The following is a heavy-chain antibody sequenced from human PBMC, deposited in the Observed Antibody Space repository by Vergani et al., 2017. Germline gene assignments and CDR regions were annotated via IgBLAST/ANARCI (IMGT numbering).Heavy chain of an antibody. CDR1: GFTFSNSA. D-gene: IGHD2/OR15-2a*01. J-gene: IGHJ4*01. CDR2: ISGPGLST. Sequence: EVHLLESGGGLVQSGGSLRLPCAASGFTFSNSAVSWVRQAPGRGLAWVSSISGPGLSTYFADSVKGRFSISRDNSKNTVFLQMHSLRAEDTAIYYGVNEKIDLGAYFFDSWGHGILVTVSS. CDR3: VNEKIDLGAYFFDS. V-gene: IGHV3-23*01.